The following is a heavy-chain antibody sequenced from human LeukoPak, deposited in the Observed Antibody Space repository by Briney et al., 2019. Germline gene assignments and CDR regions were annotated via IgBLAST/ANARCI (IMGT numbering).Heavy chain of an antibody. CDR3: ARDPATRRYIGGPLDY. J-gene: IGHJ4*02. CDR2: IYSGGST. V-gene: IGHV3-53*01. D-gene: IGHD1-26*01. Sequence: GGSLRLSCGASGFTVSSNYMSWVRQAPGKGLEWVSVIYSGGSTYYADSVKGRFTISRDNSKNTLYLQMNSLRAEDTAVYYCARDPATRRYIGGPLDYWGQGTLVTVSS. CDR1: GFTVSSNY.